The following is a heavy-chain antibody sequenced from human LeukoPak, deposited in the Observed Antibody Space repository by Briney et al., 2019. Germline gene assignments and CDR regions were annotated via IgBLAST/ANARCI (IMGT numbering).Heavy chain of an antibody. V-gene: IGHV4-34*01. CDR1: GGSFSGYY. CDR2: INHSGST. D-gene: IGHD6-13*01. CDR3: ARAQQLALSHNDY. J-gene: IGHJ4*02. Sequence: SETLSLTCAVSGGSFSGYYWSWIRQPPGKGLEWIGEINHSGSTNYNPSLKSRVTISVDTSKNQFSLKLNSVTAADTAVYYCARAQQLALSHNDYWGQGTLVTVSS.